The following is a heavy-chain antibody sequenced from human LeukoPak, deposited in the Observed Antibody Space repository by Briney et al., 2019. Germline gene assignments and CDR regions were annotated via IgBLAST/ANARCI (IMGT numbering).Heavy chain of an antibody. D-gene: IGHD6-13*01. V-gene: IGHV3-53*01. CDR3: ARGGDSSREYYFDY. J-gene: IGHJ4*02. CDR2: IYSGGTT. Sequence: GGSLRLSCAASGFTVSSNYMSWVRQAPGKGLEWVSVIYSGGTTYYADSVKGRFTISRDNSKNTLYLQMNSLRAEDTAMYYCARGGDSSREYYFDYWGQGTLVTVSS. CDR1: GFTVSSNY.